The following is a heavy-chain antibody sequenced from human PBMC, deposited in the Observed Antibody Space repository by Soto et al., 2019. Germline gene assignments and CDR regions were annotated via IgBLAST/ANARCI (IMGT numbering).Heavy chain of an antibody. J-gene: IGHJ3*02. D-gene: IGHD2-15*01. Sequence: GGSLRLSCAASGFTFSSYGMHWVRQAPGKGLEWVAVIWYDGSNKYYADSVKGRFTISRDNSKNTLYLQMNSLRAEDTAVYYCASPHVDPARDAFDIWGQGTMVTVSS. CDR3: ASPHVDPARDAFDI. CDR2: IWYDGSNK. CDR1: GFTFSSYG. V-gene: IGHV3-33*01.